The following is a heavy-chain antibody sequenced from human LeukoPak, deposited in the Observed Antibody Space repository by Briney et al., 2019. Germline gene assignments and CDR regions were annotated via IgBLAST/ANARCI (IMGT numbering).Heavy chain of an antibody. CDR3: ARVHGDYGDYYYYGMDV. CDR1: GGTFSSYA. CDR2: IIPIFGTA. J-gene: IGHJ6*04. Sequence: SVKVSCKASGGTFSSYAISWVRQAPGQGLEWMGGIIPIFGTANYAQKFQGRVTITADKSTSTAYMELSSLRSEDTAVYYCARVHGDYGDYYYYGMDVWGKGTTVTVSS. V-gene: IGHV1-69*06. D-gene: IGHD4-17*01.